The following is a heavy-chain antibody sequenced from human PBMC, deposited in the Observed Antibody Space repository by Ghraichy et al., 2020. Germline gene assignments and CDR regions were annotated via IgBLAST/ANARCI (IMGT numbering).Heavy chain of an antibody. V-gene: IGHV3-30-3*01. D-gene: IGHD1-20*01. CDR2: ISYDGSNK. Sequence: GGSLRLSCAASGFTFSSYAMHWVRQAPGKGLEWVAVISYDGSNKYYADSVKGRFTISRDNSKNTLYLQMNSLRAEDTAVYYCARDQKYNWNHYYYYGMDVWGQGTTVTVSS. CDR3: ARDQKYNWNHYYYYGMDV. J-gene: IGHJ6*02. CDR1: GFTFSSYA.